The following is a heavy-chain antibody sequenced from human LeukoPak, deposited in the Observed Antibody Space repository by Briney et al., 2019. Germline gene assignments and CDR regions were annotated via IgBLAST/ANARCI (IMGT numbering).Heavy chain of an antibody. CDR2: INHSGST. Sequence: PSETLSLTCAVYGGSFSGYYWSWIRQPPGKGLEWIGEINHSGSTNYNLSLKSRVTISVDTSKNQFSLKLSSVTAADTAVYYCARVNYYDSSGYFWGQGTLVTVSS. CDR3: ARVNYYDSSGYF. V-gene: IGHV4-34*01. D-gene: IGHD3-22*01. CDR1: GGSFSGYY. J-gene: IGHJ4*02.